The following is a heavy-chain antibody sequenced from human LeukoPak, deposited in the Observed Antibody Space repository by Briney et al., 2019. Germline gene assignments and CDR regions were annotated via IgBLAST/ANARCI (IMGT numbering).Heavy chain of an antibody. CDR2: IYTSGNT. Sequence: SQTLSLTCTVSGGSISSGSYYWSWIRQPAGKGLEWIGRIYTSGNTNYNPSLKSRVTISVDTSKNQFSLKLTSVTAADTAVYYCARNLIPEQLVLNFWGQGTLVTVSS. D-gene: IGHD6-13*01. J-gene: IGHJ4*02. V-gene: IGHV4-61*02. CDR3: ARNLIPEQLVLNF. CDR1: GGSISSGSYY.